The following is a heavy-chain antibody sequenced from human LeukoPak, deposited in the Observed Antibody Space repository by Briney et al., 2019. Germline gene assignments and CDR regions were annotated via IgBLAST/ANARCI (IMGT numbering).Heavy chain of an antibody. CDR3: ARGSYCSSTSCYHIGIDY. V-gene: IGHV4-34*01. CDR1: GGSFSGYY. Sequence: SETLSLTCAVYGGSFSGYYWSWIRQPPGKGLEWIGEINHSGSTNYNPSLKSRVTISVDTSKNQFSLKLSSVTAADTAVYYCARGSYCSSTSCYHIGIDYWGQGTLVTVPS. D-gene: IGHD2-2*01. CDR2: INHSGST. J-gene: IGHJ4*02.